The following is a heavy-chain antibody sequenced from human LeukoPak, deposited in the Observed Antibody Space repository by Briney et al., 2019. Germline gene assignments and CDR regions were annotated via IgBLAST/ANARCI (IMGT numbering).Heavy chain of an antibody. J-gene: IGHJ4*02. CDR2: IYPGDSDS. D-gene: IGHD6-19*01. Sequence: GESLKISCKGSGYTFTNYWIAWVRQMPGKDLEWMGMIYPGDSDSRYSPSFQGQVTFSADKSISTAYLQWSSLKASGSAMYYCVRESGYSSGWYPYWGQGTLVTVSS. CDR3: VRESGYSSGWYPY. V-gene: IGHV5-51*01. CDR1: GYTFTNYW.